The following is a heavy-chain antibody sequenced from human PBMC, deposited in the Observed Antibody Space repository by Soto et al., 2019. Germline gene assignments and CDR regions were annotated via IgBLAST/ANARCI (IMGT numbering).Heavy chain of an antibody. CDR3: ARAHSGDYGYGMDV. D-gene: IGHD4-17*01. CDR2: TYHSGST. V-gene: IGHV4-30-2*01. CDR1: GGSISSGGYS. J-gene: IGHJ6*02. Sequence: QLQLQESGSGLVKPSQTLSLTCAVSGGSISSGGYSWSWIRQPPGKGLEWIGYTYHSGSTYYNPSLKSRVTISVDRSKNQFSRKLSSVTAADTAVYYCARAHSGDYGYGMDVWGQGTTVTVSS.